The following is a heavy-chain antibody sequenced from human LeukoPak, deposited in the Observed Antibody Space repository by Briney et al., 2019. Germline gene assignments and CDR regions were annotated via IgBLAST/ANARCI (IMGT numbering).Heavy chain of an antibody. CDR3: AKLGVGATGYFQH. V-gene: IGHV3-30*02. Sequence: GGSLRLSCAASGFTFSSYGMHWVRQAPGKGLEWVAFIRYDGSNKYYADSVKGRFTISRDNSKNTLYLQMNSLRAEDTAVYYCAKLGVGATGYFQHWGQGTLVTVCS. D-gene: IGHD1-26*01. J-gene: IGHJ1*01. CDR1: GFTFSSYG. CDR2: IRYDGSNK.